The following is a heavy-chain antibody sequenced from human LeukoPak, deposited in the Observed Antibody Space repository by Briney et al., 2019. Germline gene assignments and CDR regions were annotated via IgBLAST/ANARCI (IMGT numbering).Heavy chain of an antibody. CDR1: GGSISNTNW. D-gene: IGHD2-8*01. J-gene: IGHJ4*02. CDR2: VSLTGLT. Sequence: SETLSLTCGVSGGSISNTNWWSWVRQPPGQGLEWIGEVSLTGLTHYNPSLESRVTVSLDKSKNQLSLNLTSVTAADTAVYYCSRENGAFSPFGYWGQGTLVTVLS. CDR3: SRENGAFSPFGY. V-gene: IGHV4-4*02.